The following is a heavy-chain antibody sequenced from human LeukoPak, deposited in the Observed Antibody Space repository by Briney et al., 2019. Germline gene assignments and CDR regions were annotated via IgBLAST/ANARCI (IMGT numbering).Heavy chain of an antibody. CDR3: ATGITMVRGGFDYYYGMDV. CDR2: FDPEDGET. J-gene: IGHJ6*04. CDR1: GYTLTELS. Sequence: ASVKVSCKVSGYTLTELSMHWVRQAPGKGLEWMGGFDPEDGETTYAQKFQGRVTMTEDTSTDTAYMELSSLRSEDTAVYYCATGITMVRGGFDYYYGMDVWGKGTTVTVSS. D-gene: IGHD3-10*01. V-gene: IGHV1-24*01.